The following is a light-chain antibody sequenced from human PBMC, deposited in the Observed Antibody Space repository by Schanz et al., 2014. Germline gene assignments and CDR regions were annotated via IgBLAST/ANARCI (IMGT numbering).Light chain of an antibody. V-gene: IGLV2-8*01. Sequence: QSALTQPPSASGSPGQSVTISCTGTSSDVGGYNFVSWYQQIPGKAPKLMIYKVTQRPSGVPDRFSGSKSGNTASLTVSGLQAEDEADYYCSSYAGGDNLLFGGGTKLTVL. CDR2: KVT. CDR1: SSDVGGYNF. CDR3: SSYAGGDNLL. J-gene: IGLJ2*01.